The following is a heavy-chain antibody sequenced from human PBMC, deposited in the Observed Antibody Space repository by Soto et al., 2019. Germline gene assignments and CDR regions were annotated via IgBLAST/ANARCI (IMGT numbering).Heavy chain of an antibody. CDR1: GFTFSSYD. V-gene: IGHV3-23*01. Sequence: GGSLRLSCAASGFTFSSYDMNWVRQAPGKGLEWVSGVSASGSITSYADSAKGRFTISRDNAKNTVFLQMTGLRAEDTAVYFCAKGDCSGGRCYRGFDYRGQGTLVTVSS. CDR2: VSASGSIT. J-gene: IGHJ4*02. D-gene: IGHD2-15*01. CDR3: AKGDCSGGRCYRGFDY.